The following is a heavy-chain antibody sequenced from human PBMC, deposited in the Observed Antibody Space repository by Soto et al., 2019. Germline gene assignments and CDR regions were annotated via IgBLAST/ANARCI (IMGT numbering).Heavy chain of an antibody. Sequence: QVHLVQSGAEVKKPGASVKVSCKTSGYTFTTYGISWVRQAPGQGLEWMGWISAYNGNTNYAQKLQGRVTMTTDTSTSTAYMELRRLRADDTAVYYCARELYSYGYYALDAWAQGKTVT. D-gene: IGHD5-18*01. CDR1: GYTFTTYG. J-gene: IGHJ6*02. CDR2: ISAYNGNT. CDR3: ARELYSYGYYALDA. V-gene: IGHV1-18*04.